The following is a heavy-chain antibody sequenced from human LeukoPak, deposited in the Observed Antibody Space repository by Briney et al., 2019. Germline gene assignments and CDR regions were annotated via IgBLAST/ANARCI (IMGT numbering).Heavy chain of an antibody. V-gene: IGHV1-69*02. D-gene: IGHD1-14*01. J-gene: IGHJ6*02. CDR2: IIPLLGIA. Sequence: SSVKVSCKASVGTFSSDTICWVRETPGQRLEWMGRIIPLLGIANYAQKFQGRVTTTPGKSTGRAYMELSSLRSEDTDVFYCARGHQPPYYGMDVWGQGTTVTVSS. CDR3: ARGHQPPYYGMDV. CDR1: VGTFSSDT.